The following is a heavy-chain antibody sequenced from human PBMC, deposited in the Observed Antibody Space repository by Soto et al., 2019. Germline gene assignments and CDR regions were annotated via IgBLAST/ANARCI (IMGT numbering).Heavy chain of an antibody. CDR2: IYYSGST. Sequence: PSETLSLTCTVSGGSISSYYWSWIRQPPGKGLEWIGYIYYSGSTNYNPSLKSRVTISVDTSKNQFSLKLSPVTAADTAVYYCAKLDGFWAPFDYWGQGTLVTVSS. J-gene: IGHJ4*02. D-gene: IGHD4-17*01. CDR3: AKLDGFWAPFDY. CDR1: GGSISSYY. V-gene: IGHV4-59*01.